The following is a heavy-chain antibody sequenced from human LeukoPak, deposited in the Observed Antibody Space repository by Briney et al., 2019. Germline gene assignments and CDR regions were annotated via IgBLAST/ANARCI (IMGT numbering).Heavy chain of an antibody. CDR1: GFTFSTYS. D-gene: IGHD3-22*01. J-gene: IGHJ4*02. CDR2: IWYGGSNK. CDR3: ARVGLVHYYDSSGYSDY. Sequence: GGSLRLSCAASGFTFSTYSMNWVRQAPGKGLEWVAVIWYGGSNKYYADSVKGRFTISRDNAKNSLYLQMNSLRAEDTAVYYCARVGLVHYYDSSGYSDYWGQGTLVTVSS. V-gene: IGHV3-33*08.